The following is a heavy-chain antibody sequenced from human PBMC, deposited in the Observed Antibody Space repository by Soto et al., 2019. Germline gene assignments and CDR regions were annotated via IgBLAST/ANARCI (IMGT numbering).Heavy chain of an antibody. CDR3: AKGSASDAPYYFDF. CDR1: GFSFRNYA. J-gene: IGHJ4*02. Sequence: EVQLLESGGGLVQPGESLRLSCEASGFSFRNYAMSWVRQSPGKGLEWISAIVGAGTSTYHADSVKGRFAISRDNSKNTLYLQMSTLSAEDAAVYYCAKGSASDAPYYFDFWGQGILVTVSS. CDR2: IVGAGTST. V-gene: IGHV3-23*01.